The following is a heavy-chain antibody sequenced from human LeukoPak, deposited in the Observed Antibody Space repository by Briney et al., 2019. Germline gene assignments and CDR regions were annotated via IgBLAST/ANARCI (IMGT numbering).Heavy chain of an antibody. Sequence: SETLSLTCAVSGYSISSGYSWGWIRQPPGKGLEWIGYNYHSGSTYYNPSLKSRVTISVDTSKKQFSLKLSSVTAADTAVYYCARTNYYGSGNYGKFDYWGQGTLVTVSS. D-gene: IGHD3-10*01. CDR1: GYSISSGYS. CDR2: NYHSGST. J-gene: IGHJ4*02. CDR3: ARTNYYGSGNYGKFDY. V-gene: IGHV4-38-2*01.